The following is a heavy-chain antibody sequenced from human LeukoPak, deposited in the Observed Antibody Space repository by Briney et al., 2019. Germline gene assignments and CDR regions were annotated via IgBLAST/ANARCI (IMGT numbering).Heavy chain of an antibody. D-gene: IGHD2-21*02. V-gene: IGHV3-33*06. CDR2: IWQHGSKT. CDR3: AKQLYYCGGDCYLALFDY. J-gene: IGHJ4*02. Sequence: GGSLRLSCVASGFIFSSYGMHWVRQAPGKGLEWVAVIWQHGSKTYYGDSVKGRFTISRDNSKNTLYLQMNSLRAEDTAVYYCAKQLYYCGGDCYLALFDYWGQGTLVTVSS. CDR1: GFIFSSYG.